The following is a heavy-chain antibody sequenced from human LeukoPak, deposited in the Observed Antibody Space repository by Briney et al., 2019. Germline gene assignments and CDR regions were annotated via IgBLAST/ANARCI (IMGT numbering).Heavy chain of an antibody. D-gene: IGHD3-10*01. CDR3: ARLRFAEGYFDY. J-gene: IGHJ4*02. CDR1: GGSISSYY. CDR2: IYYSGST. Sequence: SETLSLTCTVSGGSISSYYWSWIRQPPGKGLEWIGYIYYSGSTNYNPSLKSRVTISVDTSKNQFSLKLSSVTAADTAVYYCARLRFAEGYFDYWGQGTLVTVSS. V-gene: IGHV4-59*01.